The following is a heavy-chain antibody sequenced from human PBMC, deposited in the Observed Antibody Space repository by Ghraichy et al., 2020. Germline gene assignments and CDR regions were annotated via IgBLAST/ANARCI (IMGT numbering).Heavy chain of an antibody. CDR2: ISAYNGNT. D-gene: IGHD4-17*01. CDR1: GYTFTSYG. J-gene: IGHJ6*02. Sequence: ASVKVSCKASGYTFTSYGISWVRQAPGQGLEWMGWISAYNGNTNYAQKLQGRVTMTTDTSTSTAYMELRSLRSDDTAVYYCVRDRRDDYGDYGNYYYYGMDVWGQGTTVTVSS. V-gene: IGHV1-18*01. CDR3: VRDRRDDYGDYGNYYYYGMDV.